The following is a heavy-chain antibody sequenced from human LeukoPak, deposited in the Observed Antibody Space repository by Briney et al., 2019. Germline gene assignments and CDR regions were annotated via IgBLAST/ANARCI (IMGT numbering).Heavy chain of an antibody. CDR1: GFTFSSYA. V-gene: IGHV3-23*01. CDR2: ISGSGGST. Sequence: VQPGGSLRLSCAASGFTFSSYAMSWVRQAPGKGLEWVSAISGSGGSTYYADSVKGRFTISRDNSKNTLYLQMNSLRAEDTAVYYCARPRNWPHWFDPWGQGTLVTVSS. J-gene: IGHJ5*02. D-gene: IGHD1-1*01. CDR3: ARPRNWPHWFDP.